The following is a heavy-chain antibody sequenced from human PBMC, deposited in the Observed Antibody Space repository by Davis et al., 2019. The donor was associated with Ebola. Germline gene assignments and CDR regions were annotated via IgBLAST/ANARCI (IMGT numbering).Heavy chain of an antibody. CDR3: ARDIGMVASYGMDV. Sequence: ASVKVSCKASGYTFTGYYMHWVRQAPGQGLEWMGWINPNSGGTNYAQKFQGWVTMTRDTSISTAYMELRSLRSDDTAVYYCARDIGMVASYGMDVWGQGTTVTVSS. J-gene: IGHJ6*02. CDR2: INPNSGGT. CDR1: GYTFTGYY. D-gene: IGHD5-12*01. V-gene: IGHV1-2*04.